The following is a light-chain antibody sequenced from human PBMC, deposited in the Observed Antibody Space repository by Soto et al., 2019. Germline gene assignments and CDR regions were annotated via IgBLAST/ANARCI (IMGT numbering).Light chain of an antibody. CDR2: DAS. Sequence: EIVLTQSPATLSLSPGERATLSCRASQSVRSYLAWYQHKPGQAPRLLIYDASNRATGIPARFSGSGSGTDFTLTISSLEPEDFAVYYCQQRSNWQYTFGQGTKLEIK. CDR1: QSVRSY. J-gene: IGKJ2*01. V-gene: IGKV3-11*01. CDR3: QQRSNWQYT.